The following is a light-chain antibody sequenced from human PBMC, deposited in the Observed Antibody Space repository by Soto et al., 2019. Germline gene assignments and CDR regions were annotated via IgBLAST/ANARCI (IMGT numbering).Light chain of an antibody. Sequence: QSVLTQPPSASGTPGQRVTISCAGSSSNVGSNYVYWYQQLPGPAPKLLIYRNNQRPSGVPDRFSGSKSGSSASLAISGLRSEDEADYYCAAWDGSLSGPVFGGGTKLTVL. CDR1: SSNVGSNY. CDR3: AAWDGSLSGPV. V-gene: IGLV1-47*01. J-gene: IGLJ2*01. CDR2: RNN.